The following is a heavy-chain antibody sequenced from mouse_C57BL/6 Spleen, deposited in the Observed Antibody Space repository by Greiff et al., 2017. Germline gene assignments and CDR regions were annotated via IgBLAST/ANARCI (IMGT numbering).Heavy chain of an antibody. Sequence: QVQLKESGPGLVAPSQSLSITCTVSGFSLTSYGVHWVRQPPGKGLEWLVVIWSDGSTTYNSALKSRLSISKDNSKSQVFLKMNRLQTDDTAMYYCARHRGYRNAMDYWGQGTSVTVSS. CDR3: ARHRGYRNAMDY. J-gene: IGHJ4*01. CDR1: GFSLTSYG. V-gene: IGHV2-6-1*01. CDR2: IWSDGST. D-gene: IGHD3-1*01.